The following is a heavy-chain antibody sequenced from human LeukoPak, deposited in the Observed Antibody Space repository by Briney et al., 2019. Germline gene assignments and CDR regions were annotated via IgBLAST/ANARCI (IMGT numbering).Heavy chain of an antibody. V-gene: IGHV4-39*02. CDR3: AESTVVAGPFDS. Sequence: SETLSLTCSVSGASIRNTSIFYWGWIRQPPGKGLEWIGSIYYSGHTYYNPSLNSRVTISVETSRNLFSLRMYTVPTTDTAIYYCAESTVVAGPFDSWGQGALVTVSS. D-gene: IGHD6-19*01. J-gene: IGHJ4*02. CDR2: IYYSGHT. CDR1: GASIRNTSIFY.